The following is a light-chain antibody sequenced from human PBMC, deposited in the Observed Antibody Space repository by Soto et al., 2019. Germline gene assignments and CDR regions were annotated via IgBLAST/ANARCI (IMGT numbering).Light chain of an antibody. Sequence: GARVTITCRASQSTTGWLAWYQQKPGKAPKLLIYGTSSLETGVPSRFSGSGSGTEFTLTITYLQPDDFATYYCQQYSPYSYSFGQGTKLEIK. J-gene: IGKJ2*03. V-gene: IGKV1-5*03. CDR1: QSTTGW. CDR3: QQYSPYSYS. CDR2: GTS.